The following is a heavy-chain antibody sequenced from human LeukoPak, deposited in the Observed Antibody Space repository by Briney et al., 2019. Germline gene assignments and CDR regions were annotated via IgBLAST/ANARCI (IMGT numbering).Heavy chain of an antibody. D-gene: IGHD3-9*01. Sequence: SETLSLTCTASGGSIDSYYWSWIRQPAGKGLEWIGRIYASGTTKYNPSLKSRVDMSVDTSKSQFSLKLRSVTAADTAVYFCAREMKGNNDFLTGHYHSYHHGMDVWGQGTTVIVSS. CDR1: GGSIDSYY. CDR2: IYASGTT. J-gene: IGHJ6*02. V-gene: IGHV4-4*07. CDR3: AREMKGNNDFLTGHYHSYHHGMDV.